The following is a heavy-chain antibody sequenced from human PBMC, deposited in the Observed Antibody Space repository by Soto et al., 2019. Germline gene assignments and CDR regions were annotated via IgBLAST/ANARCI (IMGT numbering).Heavy chain of an antibody. CDR1: GGSISSYY. V-gene: IGHV4-59*01. CDR2: IYYSGST. D-gene: IGHD2-15*01. Sequence: SETLSLTCTVSGGSISSYYWSWIRQPPGKGLEWIGYIYYSGSTNYNPSLKSRVTISVDTSKNQFSLKLSSVTAADTAVYYCARRVGLVVAATPRYYYYYMDVWGKGTTVTVSS. CDR3: ARRVGLVVAATPRYYYYYMDV. J-gene: IGHJ6*03.